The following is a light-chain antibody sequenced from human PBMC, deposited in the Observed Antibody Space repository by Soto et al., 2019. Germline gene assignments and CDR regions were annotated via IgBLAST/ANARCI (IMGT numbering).Light chain of an antibody. CDR2: DVS. J-gene: IGLJ1*01. V-gene: IGLV2-14*01. CDR3: SSYTRSSTYV. CDR1: SSDVGFYIY. Sequence: QSVLTQPASVSASPGQSITISCTVTSSDVGFYIYVSWYQQHPGKAPKLMIYDVSDRPSGGSNPFSGSKSGNTASLTISGLQAEDEADYSCSSYTRSSTYVFATGTKVTVL.